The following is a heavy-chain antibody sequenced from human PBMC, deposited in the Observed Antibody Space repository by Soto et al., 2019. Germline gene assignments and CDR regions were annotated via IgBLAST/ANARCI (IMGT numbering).Heavy chain of an antibody. CDR3: ASGVVRGVIISPDAFDI. J-gene: IGHJ3*02. Sequence: ASVKVSCKASGGTFSSYAISWVRQAPGQGLEWMGGIIPIFGTANYAQKFQGRVTITADESTSTAYMELSSLRSEDTAVYYCASGVVRGVIISPDAFDIWGQGTMVTVSS. V-gene: IGHV1-69*13. CDR1: GGTFSSYA. D-gene: IGHD3-10*01. CDR2: IIPIFGTA.